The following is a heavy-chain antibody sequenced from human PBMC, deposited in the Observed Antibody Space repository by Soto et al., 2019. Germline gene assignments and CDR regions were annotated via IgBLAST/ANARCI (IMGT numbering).Heavy chain of an antibody. CDR2: IFYFGST. Sequence: SETLSLTCAVYGGSLSGYYWSWIRQTPGKRLEWIGYIFYFGSTNYNPSLKSRVTLSIDTSKNQLSLKLSSVSAADTAVYYCARHSPDFDWLSQFDYWGQGTLVTVSS. D-gene: IGHD3-9*01. V-gene: IGHV4-59*08. CDR3: ARHSPDFDWLSQFDY. CDR1: GGSLSGYY. J-gene: IGHJ4*02.